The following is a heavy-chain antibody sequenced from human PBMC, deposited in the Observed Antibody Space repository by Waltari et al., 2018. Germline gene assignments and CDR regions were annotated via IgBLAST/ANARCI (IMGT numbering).Heavy chain of an antibody. CDR3: ARVLATGYFDY. CDR1: GGSISSGSYY. Sequence: QVQLQESGPGLVKPSQTLSLTCTVSGGSISSGSYYWSWIRQPAGKGLEWIGYIYTSGSTNYNPSLKSRVTISVDTSKIQFSLKLSSVTDADTAVYYCARVLATGYFDYWGQGTLVTVSS. CDR2: IYTSGST. J-gene: IGHJ4*02. V-gene: IGHV4-61*09. D-gene: IGHD5-12*01.